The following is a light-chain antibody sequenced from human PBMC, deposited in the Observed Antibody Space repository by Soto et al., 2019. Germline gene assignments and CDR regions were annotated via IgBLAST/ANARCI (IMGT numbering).Light chain of an antibody. J-gene: IGKJ1*01. V-gene: IGKV1-5*03. CDR3: QQYNNWPS. CDR2: EAS. Sequence: IQMTQSPNTLSASVGDSVAVTCRASENVNGHLAWYQQKPGKAPKLLIYEASILESGVPSRFSGSGFGTEFTLTINGLLPEDFVTYYCQQYNNWPSFGQGTKVEIK. CDR1: ENVNGH.